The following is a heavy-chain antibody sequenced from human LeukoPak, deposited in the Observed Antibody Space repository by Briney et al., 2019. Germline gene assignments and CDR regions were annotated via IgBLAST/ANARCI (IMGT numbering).Heavy chain of an antibody. CDR3: ARTGTTSIDS. V-gene: IGHV3-21*01. D-gene: IGHD1-1*01. CDR2: ITSTGSYI. CDR1: GFTFSSYG. J-gene: IGHJ4*02. Sequence: PGGSLRLSCAASGFTFSSYGMHWVRQAPGKGLEWVSSITSTGSYIYYADSVKGRFTISRDNARNSLSLQMNSLRVEDTAVYYCARTGTTSIDSWGQGTLVTVSS.